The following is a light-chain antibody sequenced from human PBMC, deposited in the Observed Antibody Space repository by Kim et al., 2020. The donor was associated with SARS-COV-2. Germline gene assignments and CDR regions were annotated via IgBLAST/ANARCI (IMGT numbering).Light chain of an antibody. J-gene: IGKJ1*01. CDR1: QGLVHSDGNTY. V-gene: IGKV2-30*02. Sequence: PASISCRSSQGLVHSDGNTYLNWFHQRPGQSPRRLIYKVSKRDYGVPDRFSGSGSGTDFTLTISRVEAEDIGIYFCMQGTEWPRTFGLGTKVDIK. CDR3: MQGTEWPRT. CDR2: KVS.